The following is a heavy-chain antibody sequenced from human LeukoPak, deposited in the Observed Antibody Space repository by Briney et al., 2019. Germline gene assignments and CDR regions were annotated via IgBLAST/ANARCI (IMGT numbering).Heavy chain of an antibody. D-gene: IGHD6-13*01. CDR3: AKEQQLVHCYFDS. V-gene: IGHV3-23*01. CDR2: ISGSVGRT. Sequence: GGSLRLSCAASGFTFSSNAMCWVRQAPGKGLEWVSAISGSVGRTYYADSVKGRFSLSRDNSKSTLYLQMHSLRAEDTAVYYCAKEQQLVHCYFDSWGQGTLVTVSS. CDR1: GFTFSSNA. J-gene: IGHJ4*02.